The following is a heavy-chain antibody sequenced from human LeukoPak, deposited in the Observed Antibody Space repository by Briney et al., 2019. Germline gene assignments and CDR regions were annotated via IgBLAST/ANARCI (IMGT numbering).Heavy chain of an antibody. D-gene: IGHD6-19*01. Sequence: SETLSLTCTVSGGSISGYHWSWIRQPPGKGLEWIGYIYYSGGTNYNPSLMSRVTISVDTSKNEFSLKLSSVTAADTAIYFCARTHHIAVVGIALGVFDIWGHGTMVTVSS. CDR2: IYYSGGT. V-gene: IGHV4-59*08. CDR3: ARTHHIAVVGIALGVFDI. J-gene: IGHJ3*02. CDR1: GGSISGYH.